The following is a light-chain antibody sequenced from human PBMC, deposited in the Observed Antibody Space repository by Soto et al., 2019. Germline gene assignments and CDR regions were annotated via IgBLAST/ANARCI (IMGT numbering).Light chain of an antibody. CDR3: QHIFTLLIT. J-gene: IGKJ5*01. CDR1: QSISTT. Sequence: DIQMTQSPSSLSASVGDTVTITCRASQSISTTLKWYQQKPGKAPKLLIYAASNLQSGVPSRFSGSGSGTDFTLTISSLQPEDFATYYCQHIFTLLITFGQGTRLEIK. V-gene: IGKV1-39*01. CDR2: AAS.